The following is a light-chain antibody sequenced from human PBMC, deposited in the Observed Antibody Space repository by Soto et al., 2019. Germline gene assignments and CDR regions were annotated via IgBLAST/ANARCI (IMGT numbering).Light chain of an antibody. CDR3: QQYKSYWT. CDR1: QNINSW. J-gene: IGKJ1*01. Sequence: QMTPAPSTLSASVGDRVTIPCRASQNINSWLAWYQQKPGKAPNLLIYKASSLETGVPSRFSGSGSGTEFTLTISSLQPDDFASYHCQQYKSYWTFGQGTKVEI. CDR2: KAS. V-gene: IGKV1-5*03.